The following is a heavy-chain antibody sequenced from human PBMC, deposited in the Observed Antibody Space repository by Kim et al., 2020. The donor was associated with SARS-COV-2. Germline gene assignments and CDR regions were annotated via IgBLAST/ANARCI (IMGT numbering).Heavy chain of an antibody. J-gene: IGHJ2*01. CDR1: GGSISSYY. CDR2: IYYSGST. Sequence: ETLSLTCTVSGGSISSYYWSWIRQPPGKGLEWIGYIYYSGSTNYNPSLKSRVTISVDTSKNQFSLKLSSVTAADTAVYYCARDLRALYYYDSSGPLSWY. V-gene: IGHV4-59*13. D-gene: IGHD3-22*01. CDR3: ARDLRALYYYDSSGPLSWY.